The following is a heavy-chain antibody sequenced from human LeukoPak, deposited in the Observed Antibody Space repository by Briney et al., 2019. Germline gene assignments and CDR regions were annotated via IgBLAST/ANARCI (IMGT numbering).Heavy chain of an antibody. CDR1: GFTFEDYT. Sequence: GGSLRLSCDASGFTFEDYTMHWVRQAPGKGLESVSLINWDGYTTYYADSVQGRFTISRDNSKNSLYLQMNSLGTEDTALYYCAKTRSGYSYGYDLDYWGQGTLVIVSS. CDR3: AKTRSGYSYGYDLDY. CDR2: INWDGYTT. J-gene: IGHJ4*02. V-gene: IGHV3-43*01. D-gene: IGHD5-18*01.